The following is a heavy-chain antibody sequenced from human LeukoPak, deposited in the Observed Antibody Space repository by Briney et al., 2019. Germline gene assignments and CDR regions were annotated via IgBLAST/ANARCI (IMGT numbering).Heavy chain of an antibody. V-gene: IGHV4-59*08. Sequence: SETLSLTCTVSGDSITNYYWSWIRQPPGKGLEWIGYIYYSGSTSYNPSLKSRVTISVDTSKNQFSLQLSSVTAADTAVYYCARRVIVAAAGTHGYYFDYWGQGTLVTVSS. J-gene: IGHJ4*02. D-gene: IGHD6-13*01. CDR3: ARRVIVAAAGTHGYYFDY. CDR1: GDSITNYY. CDR2: IYYSGST.